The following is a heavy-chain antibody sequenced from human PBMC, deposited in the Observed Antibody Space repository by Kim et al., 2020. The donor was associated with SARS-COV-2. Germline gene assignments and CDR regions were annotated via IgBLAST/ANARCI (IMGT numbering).Heavy chain of an antibody. V-gene: IGHV1-8*01. Sequence: AMKSQGRVTMTRNTSISTAYMELSSLRSEDTAVYYCARVFRWLGGEIDYWGQGTLVTVSS. J-gene: IGHJ4*02. D-gene: IGHD6-19*01. CDR3: ARVFRWLGGEIDY.